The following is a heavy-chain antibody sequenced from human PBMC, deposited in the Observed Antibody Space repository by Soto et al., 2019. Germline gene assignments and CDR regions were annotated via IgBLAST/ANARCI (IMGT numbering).Heavy chain of an antibody. D-gene: IGHD2-15*01. CDR2: INHSGST. J-gene: IGHJ4*02. Sequence: SETLSLTCAVYGGSFSGYYWSWIRQPPGKGLEWIGEINHSGSTNYNPSLKSRVTISVDTSKNQFSLKLSSVTAAGTAVYYCARGSPRDIVVVVAAPCFDYWGQGTLVTVSS. V-gene: IGHV4-34*01. CDR3: ARGSPRDIVVVVAAPCFDY. CDR1: GGSFSGYY.